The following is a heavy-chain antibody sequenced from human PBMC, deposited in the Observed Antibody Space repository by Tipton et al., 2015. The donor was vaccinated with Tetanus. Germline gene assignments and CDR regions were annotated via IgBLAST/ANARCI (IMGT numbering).Heavy chain of an antibody. V-gene: IGHV1-2*06. Sequence: QLVQSGAEVKKPGASVQVSCKASGYSFTSHYMHWVRQAPGQGLEWMGRINPYNGDTVYAQKFQGRVTMTRDTSFSTAYMGLSSLTSDDTAVYYCISRGFTFTNWGQGTLVIVSS. D-gene: IGHD3-10*01. CDR2: INPYNGDT. CDR1: GYSFTSHY. J-gene: IGHJ4*02. CDR3: ISRGFTFTN.